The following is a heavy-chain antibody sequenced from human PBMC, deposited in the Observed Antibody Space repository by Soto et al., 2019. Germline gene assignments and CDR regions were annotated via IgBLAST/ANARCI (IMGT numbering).Heavy chain of an antibody. CDR2: IYPGDSDT. Sequence: PGESLKISCKGSGYSFTSYWIGWVRQMPGKGLEWMGIIYPGDSDTRYSPSFQGQVTISADKSTSTAYLQWSRLKASDTAIYYCGRPSMVRGVIVSGPDYWGQGPLVTVSS. V-gene: IGHV5-51*01. CDR3: GRPSMVRGVIVSGPDY. D-gene: IGHD3-10*01. J-gene: IGHJ4*02. CDR1: GYSFTSYW.